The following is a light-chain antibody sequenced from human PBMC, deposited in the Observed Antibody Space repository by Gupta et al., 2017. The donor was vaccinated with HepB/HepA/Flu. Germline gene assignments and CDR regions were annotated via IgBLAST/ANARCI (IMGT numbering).Light chain of an antibody. CDR3: CSYAGSSTLWV. CDR1: SSDVGSYNL. V-gene: IGLV2-23*02. Sequence: QSALTQPASVSGSPGQSITISCTGTSSDVGSYNLVSWYQQHPGKAPKLMIYEVSKRHSGVSNRFSGSKSGNTASLTISGLQAEDEADYYCCSYAGSSTLWVFGGGTKLTVL. J-gene: IGLJ3*02. CDR2: EVS.